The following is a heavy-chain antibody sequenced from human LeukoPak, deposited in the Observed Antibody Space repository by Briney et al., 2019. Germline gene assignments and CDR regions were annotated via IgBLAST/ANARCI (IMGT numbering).Heavy chain of an antibody. J-gene: IGHJ4*02. Sequence: SETLSLTCAVYGGSFSGYYWSWIRQPPGKGLEWIGEINHSGSTNYIPSLKSRVTISVDTSKHQFSLKLSSVTAADTAVYYCASIPHPTIFGVVTLDYWGQGTLVTVSS. D-gene: IGHD3-3*01. CDR2: INHSGST. CDR3: ASIPHPTIFGVVTLDY. V-gene: IGHV4-34*01. CDR1: GGSFSGYY.